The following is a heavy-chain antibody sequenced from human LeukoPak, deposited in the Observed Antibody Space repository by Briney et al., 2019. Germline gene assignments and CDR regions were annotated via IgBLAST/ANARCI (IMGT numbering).Heavy chain of an antibody. D-gene: IGHD3-10*01. CDR2: ISYDGSNK. Sequence: PGGSLRLSCAASGFTFSSYAMHWVRQAPGKGLEWVAVISYDGSNKYYADSVKGRFTISRDNSKNTLYLQMNSLGAEDTAVYYCARGIRGYAFDIWGQGTMVTVSS. J-gene: IGHJ3*02. CDR1: GFTFSSYA. CDR3: ARGIRGYAFDI. V-gene: IGHV3-30-3*01.